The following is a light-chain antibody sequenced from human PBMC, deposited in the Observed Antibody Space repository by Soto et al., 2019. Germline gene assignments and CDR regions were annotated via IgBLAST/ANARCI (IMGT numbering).Light chain of an antibody. CDR1: QSVGNF. J-gene: IGKJ1*01. CDR2: GAS. CDR3: QQSYSTTWT. V-gene: IGKV3-11*01. Sequence: EIVLTQSPPTLSLSPGEIATLSCRASQSVGNFLAWYQQKPGQAPRLLIFGASIRVTGITDRFIGSGSGTDFTPTISSLQPEDFATYSCQQSYSTTWTVGQGTQVEIK.